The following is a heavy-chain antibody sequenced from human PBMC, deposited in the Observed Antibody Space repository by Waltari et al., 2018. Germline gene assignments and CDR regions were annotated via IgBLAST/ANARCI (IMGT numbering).Heavy chain of an antibody. V-gene: IGHV3-74*01. J-gene: IGHJ4*02. D-gene: IGHD3-10*01. Sequence: EVQLVESGGGLVQPGGSLRLSCAASGFTFRSDWLHWVRQVPGKGLVWVSSINSDGSRISYEDSVKGRFTISRDNAKNTLYLQMSSVTAEDTAIYYCGRDEYGSGSPDYWGQGTLVTVSS. CDR3: GRDEYGSGSPDY. CDR1: GFTFRSDW. CDR2: INSDGSRI.